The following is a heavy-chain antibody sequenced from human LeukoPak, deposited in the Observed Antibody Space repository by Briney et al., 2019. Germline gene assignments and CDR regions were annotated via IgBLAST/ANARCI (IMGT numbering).Heavy chain of an antibody. V-gene: IGHV1-69*04. CDR3: ARDLRGSSSWYDY. D-gene: IGHD6-13*01. CDR1: EGTLNSYG. J-gene: IGHJ4*02. CDR2: IIPILGIT. Sequence: SVKVSCKASEGTLNSYGISWVRQAPGQGLEWMGRIIPILGITNYAQKFQGRVTITADKSTNTAYMELSSLRSEDTAVFYCARDLRGSSSWYDYWGQGTLVTVSS.